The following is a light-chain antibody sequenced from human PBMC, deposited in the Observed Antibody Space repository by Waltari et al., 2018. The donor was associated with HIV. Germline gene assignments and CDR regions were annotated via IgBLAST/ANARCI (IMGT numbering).Light chain of an antibody. Sequence: QSVLTQQPSASGTPGQRVTISCSGSSSNIGSNIVHWYQQLPGTAPKLLIYSNNQRPSGVPDRFSGSKSGTSASLAISGLQSEDEADYYCAAWDDSLNGWVFGGGTKLTVL. CDR1: SSNIGSNI. CDR3: AAWDDSLNGWV. V-gene: IGLV1-44*01. J-gene: IGLJ3*02. CDR2: SNN.